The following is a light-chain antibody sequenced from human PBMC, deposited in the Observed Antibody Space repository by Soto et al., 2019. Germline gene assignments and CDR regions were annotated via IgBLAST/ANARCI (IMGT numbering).Light chain of an antibody. J-gene: IGLJ1*01. CDR3: NSHTSSNTRV. CDR1: SSDVGGYNH. Sequence: QSVLTQPASVAGSPGQSITISCTGTSSDVGGYNHVSWYQHHPGKAPKLMIYEVSNRPSGVSNRFSGSKSGNTASLTISELQADDEADYYCNSHTSSNTRVFGTGTKSPS. V-gene: IGLV2-14*01. CDR2: EVS.